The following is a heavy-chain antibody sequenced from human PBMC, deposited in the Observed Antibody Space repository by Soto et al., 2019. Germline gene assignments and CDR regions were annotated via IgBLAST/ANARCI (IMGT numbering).Heavy chain of an antibody. CDR1: GYSFTSYW. V-gene: IGHV5-51*01. CDR2: IYPGDSDT. Sequence: GESLKISCKGSGYSFTSYWIGWVRQMPGKGLEWMGIIYPGDSDTRYSPSFQGQVTISADKSISTAYLQWSSLKASDTAMYYCARHRYYDFWSGWPPQERYYYYYGMDVWGQGTTVTVSS. D-gene: IGHD3-3*01. CDR3: ARHRYYDFWSGWPPQERYYYYYGMDV. J-gene: IGHJ6*02.